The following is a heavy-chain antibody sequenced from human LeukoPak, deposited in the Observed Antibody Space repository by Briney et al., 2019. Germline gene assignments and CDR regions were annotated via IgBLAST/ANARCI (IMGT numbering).Heavy chain of an antibody. D-gene: IGHD1-26*01. J-gene: IGHJ4*02. CDR2: ITSSSTYI. V-gene: IGHV3-21*01. CDR3: ASTSSSYYSPFDY. Sequence: GGSLRLSCAASGFTFSSYSMNWVRQAPGKGLEWVSSITSSSTYIYYADSVKGRFTISRDNAKNSLYLQMNSLRAEDMAVYYCASTSSSYYSPFDYWGQGTLVTVSS. CDR1: GFTFSSYS.